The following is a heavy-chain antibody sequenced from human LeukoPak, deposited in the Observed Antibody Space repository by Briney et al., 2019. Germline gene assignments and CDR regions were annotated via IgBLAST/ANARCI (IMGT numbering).Heavy chain of an antibody. CDR1: GYTFTGYY. V-gene: IGHV1-2*02. D-gene: IGHD1-26*01. CDR3: AREEWELKTFDY. CDR2: INPNSGGT. Sequence: ASVKVSCTASGYTFTGYYMHWVRQAPGQGLEWMGWINPNSGGTNYAQKFQGRVTMTRDTSISTAYMELSRLRSDDTAVYYCAREEWELKTFDYWGQGTLVTVSS. J-gene: IGHJ4*02.